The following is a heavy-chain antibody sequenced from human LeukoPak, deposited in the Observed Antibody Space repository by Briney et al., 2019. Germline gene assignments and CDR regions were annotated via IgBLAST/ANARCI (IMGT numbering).Heavy chain of an antibody. CDR2: IKQDGSEK. J-gene: IGHJ4*02. Sequence: GGSLRLSCAASGFTFSSYWMSWVRQAPGKGLEWVAVIKQDGSEKYYVDSVKGRFTISRDNADNSLYLQLSSLRAEDTAVYYCAREQRTFDYWGQGILVTVSS. CDR3: AREQRTFDY. CDR1: GFTFSSYW. V-gene: IGHV3-7*03. D-gene: IGHD5-24*01.